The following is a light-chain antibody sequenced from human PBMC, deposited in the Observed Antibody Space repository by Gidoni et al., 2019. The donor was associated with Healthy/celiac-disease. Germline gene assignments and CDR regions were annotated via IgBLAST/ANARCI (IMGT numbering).Light chain of an antibody. CDR3: AAWDDSLSGHVV. CDR1: SSNIGRNY. Sequence: QSVLTQPPSAAGTPGTRVTISCSGSSSNIGRNYVNWYQQLPGTAPNLLVYRNNTPPSCVPDRFSGSKSGTSSSLAIIGLRSEDEADYYCAAWDDSLSGHVVFGGGTKLTVL. V-gene: IGLV1-47*01. CDR2: RNN. J-gene: IGLJ2*01.